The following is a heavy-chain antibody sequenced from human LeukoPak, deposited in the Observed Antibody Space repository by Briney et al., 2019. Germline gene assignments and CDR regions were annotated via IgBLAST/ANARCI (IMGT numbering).Heavy chain of an antibody. CDR1: GGSISSYY. CDR2: IYYSGGT. Sequence: SETLSLTCTVSGGSISSYYWSWIRQPPGKGLEWIGYIYYSGGTNYNPSLKSRVTISVDTSKNQFSLKLSSVTAADTAVYYCARGVLRFLEWLPTAYFDYWGQGTLVTVSS. J-gene: IGHJ4*02. CDR3: ARGVLRFLEWLPTAYFDY. D-gene: IGHD3-3*01. V-gene: IGHV4-59*01.